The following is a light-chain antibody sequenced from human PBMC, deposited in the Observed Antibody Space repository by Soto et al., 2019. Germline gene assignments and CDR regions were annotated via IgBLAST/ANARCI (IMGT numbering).Light chain of an antibody. CDR1: QSVLYSSNNKNY. CDR3: QQYYSTPVT. Sequence: DIVMTQSPDSLAVSLGERATINCKSSQSVLYSSNNKNYLAWYQQKPGQPPKLLIYWASTRESGVPDRFSGSGSGTDCTLTISSRQAEDVAVYYCQQYYSTPVTFGQGTKLEIK. J-gene: IGKJ2*01. V-gene: IGKV4-1*01. CDR2: WAS.